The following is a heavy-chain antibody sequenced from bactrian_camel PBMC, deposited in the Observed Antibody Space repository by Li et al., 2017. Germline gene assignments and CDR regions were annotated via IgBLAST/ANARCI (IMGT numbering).Heavy chain of an antibody. D-gene: IGHD3*01. J-gene: IGHJ4*01. CDR3: AALPFATSDSGRGCVLQPSGYIY. V-gene: IGHV3-3*01. CDR2: ISAGGRTT. Sequence: HVQLVESGGGSVQAGGSLRLSCAASGNTNSSNCMGWFRQAPGNEREGVASISAGGRTTYYADSVKGRFTIAQDNAKKLMYLQMNSLEPEDTAKYYCAALPFATSDSGRGCVLQPSGYIYWGQGTQVTVS. CDR1: GNTNSSNC.